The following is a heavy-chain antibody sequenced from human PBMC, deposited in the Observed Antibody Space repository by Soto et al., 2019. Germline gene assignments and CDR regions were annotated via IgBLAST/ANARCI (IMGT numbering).Heavy chain of an antibody. D-gene: IGHD3-3*01. J-gene: IGHJ4*02. CDR3: ARGGWRHIDY. CDR2: IYYSGST. CDR1: GGSISTYY. V-gene: IGHV4-59*08. Sequence: QVQLQESGPGLAKPSETLSLTCTVSGGSISTYYWSWIRQPPGKGLEWIGCIYYSGSTNFNPSLKSRVTISVATSKNQFSLKLTSVTAADTAVYYCARGGWRHIDYWGQGTLVTVSS.